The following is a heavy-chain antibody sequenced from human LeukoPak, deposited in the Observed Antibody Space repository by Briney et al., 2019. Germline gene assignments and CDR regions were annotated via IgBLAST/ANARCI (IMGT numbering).Heavy chain of an antibody. J-gene: IGHJ3*02. CDR3: AREGGATVTNLGAFDI. CDR1: GGTFSSYA. Sequence: SVKVSCKASGGTFSSYAISWVRQAPGQGLEWMGRIIPIFGTANYAQKFQGRVTITTDESTSTAYMELSSLRSEDTAVYYCAREGGATVTNLGAFDIWGQGTMVTVSS. D-gene: IGHD4-17*01. V-gene: IGHV1-69*05. CDR2: IIPIFGTA.